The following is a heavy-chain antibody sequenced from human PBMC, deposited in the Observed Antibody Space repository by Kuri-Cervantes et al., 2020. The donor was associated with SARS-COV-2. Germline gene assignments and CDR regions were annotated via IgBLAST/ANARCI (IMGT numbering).Heavy chain of an antibody. D-gene: IGHD4-17*01. J-gene: IGHJ4*02. CDR2: INSDGSST. CDR3: AKDLAYGDYAGDY. Sequence: GESLKISCAASGFTFSSYWMHWVRQAPGKGLVWVSRINSDGSSTSYADSVKGRFAISRDNAKNTLYLQMNSLRAEDTAVYYCAKDLAYGDYAGDYWGQGTLVTVSS. CDR1: GFTFSSYW. V-gene: IGHV3-74*01.